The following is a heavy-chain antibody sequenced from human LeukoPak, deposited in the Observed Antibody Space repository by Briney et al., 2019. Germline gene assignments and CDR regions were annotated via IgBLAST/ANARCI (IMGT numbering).Heavy chain of an antibody. J-gene: IGHJ6*02. CDR1: GYTLTELS. CDR2: FDPEDGET. V-gene: IGHV1-24*01. CDR3: ATDRYCSSTSCYRLDYYGMDV. Sequence: ASVKVSCKVSGYTLTELSMHWVRQAPGKGLEWMGGFDPEDGETIYAQKFQGGVTMTEDTSTDTAYMELSSLRSEDTAVYYCATDRYCSSTSCYRLDYYGMDVWGQGTTVTVSS. D-gene: IGHD2-2*02.